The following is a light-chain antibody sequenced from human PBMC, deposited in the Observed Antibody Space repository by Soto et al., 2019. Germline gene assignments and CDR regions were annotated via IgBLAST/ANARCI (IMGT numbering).Light chain of an antibody. CDR2: DAS. V-gene: IGKV3-11*01. CDR3: EQRRKWPPEVT. J-gene: IGKJ3*01. Sequence: EIVLTQSPATLSLSPGERATLSCRASQSVSSSLAWYQQKPGQAPRLLIYDASNRATGIPDRSSGSGSGTDCTHTITSLELADFAVYDCEQRRKWPPEVTFGPGTKVDIK. CDR1: QSVSSS.